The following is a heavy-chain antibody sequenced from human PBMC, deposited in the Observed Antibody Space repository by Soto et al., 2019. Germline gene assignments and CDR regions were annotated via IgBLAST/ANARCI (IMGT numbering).Heavy chain of an antibody. CDR1: GFTVSSNY. CDR2: IYSGGRT. V-gene: IGHV3-53*02. D-gene: IGHD6-13*01. Sequence: EVQLVETGGGLIQPGGSLRLSCAASGFTVSSNYMSWVRQAPGKGLEWVSVIYSGGRTYYADSVKGRFTISRDNSKNTLYLQMNSLRAEDTAVYYCARVSGIAAAGTWYYGMDVWGQGTTVTVSS. J-gene: IGHJ6*02. CDR3: ARVSGIAAAGTWYYGMDV.